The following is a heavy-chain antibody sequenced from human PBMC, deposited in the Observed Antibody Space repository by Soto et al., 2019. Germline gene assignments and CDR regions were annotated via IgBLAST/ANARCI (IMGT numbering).Heavy chain of an antibody. D-gene: IGHD6-19*01. Sequence: GASGKVSCKGSGYTLTELSMHWVRQAPGKGLEWMGGFDPEDGETIYAQKFQGRVTMTEDTSTDTAYMELSSLRSEDTAVYYCATDVLGFVVAVAGSYWGQGTLVTVSS. CDR3: ATDVLGFVVAVAGSY. CDR2: FDPEDGET. V-gene: IGHV1-24*01. J-gene: IGHJ4*02. CDR1: GYTLTELS.